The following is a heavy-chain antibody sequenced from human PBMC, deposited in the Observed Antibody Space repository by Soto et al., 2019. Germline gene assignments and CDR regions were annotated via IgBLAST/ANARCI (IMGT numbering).Heavy chain of an antibody. CDR1: GGSVSSGSYY. CDR3: ASRYCSGGSCTIDY. V-gene: IGHV4-61*01. Sequence: QVQLQESGPGLVKPSETLSLTCTVSGGSVSSGSYYWSWIRQPPGKGLEWIGYIYYSGSTNYNPSLNSRVTISVDTSKNQFSLKLSSVTAADTAVYYCASRYCSGGSCTIDYWGQGTLVTVSS. CDR2: IYYSGST. D-gene: IGHD2-15*01. J-gene: IGHJ4*02.